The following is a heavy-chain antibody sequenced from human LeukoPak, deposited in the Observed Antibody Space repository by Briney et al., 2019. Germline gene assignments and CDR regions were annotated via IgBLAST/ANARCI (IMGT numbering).Heavy chain of an antibody. Sequence: RASVTVSCKVSGYTLTELSMHWVRQAPGKGLEWMGGFDPEDGETIYAQKFQGRVTMTEDTSTDTAYMELSSLRSEDTAVYYCATAPNYYGSGSYIGWFDPWGQGTLVTVSS. J-gene: IGHJ5*02. CDR1: GYTLTELS. CDR3: ATAPNYYGSGSYIGWFDP. CDR2: FDPEDGET. V-gene: IGHV1-24*01. D-gene: IGHD3-10*01.